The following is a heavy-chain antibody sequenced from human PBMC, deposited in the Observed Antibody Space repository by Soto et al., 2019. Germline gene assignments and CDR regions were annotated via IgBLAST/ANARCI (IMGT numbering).Heavy chain of an antibody. V-gene: IGHV2-5*02. Sequence: QITLKESGPTLVKPTQTLTLTCTFSGFSLSTSGVGVGWIRQPPGKALEWLALIYWDDDKRYSPSLKSRLTITTATSKNPVVLTMTNMDPLDTATYSCAHKAQTYYYDSAFWYWGQGTLVTVSS. D-gene: IGHD3-22*01. CDR3: AHKAQTYYYDSAFWY. CDR2: IYWDDDK. CDR1: GFSLSTSGVG. J-gene: IGHJ4*02.